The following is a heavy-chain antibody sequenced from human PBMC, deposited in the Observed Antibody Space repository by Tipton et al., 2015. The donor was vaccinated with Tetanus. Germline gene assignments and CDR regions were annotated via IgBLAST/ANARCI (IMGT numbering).Heavy chain of an antibody. Sequence: TLSLTCTVSGGSISSYYWSWIRQPAGKGLEWIGRIYTSGSTNYNPSLKSRVTMSVDTSKNQFSLKLSSVTAADTAVYYCARGRPSYYYYGMDVWGQGTTVTVSS. J-gene: IGHJ6*02. CDR3: ARGRPSYYYYGMDV. CDR1: GGSISSYY. CDR2: IYTSGST. V-gene: IGHV4-4*07.